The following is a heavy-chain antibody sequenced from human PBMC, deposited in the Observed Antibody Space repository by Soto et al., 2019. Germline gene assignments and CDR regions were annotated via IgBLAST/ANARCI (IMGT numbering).Heavy chain of an antibody. J-gene: IGHJ6*02. D-gene: IGHD3-3*01. V-gene: IGHV1-46*01. CDR2: INPSGGST. CDR1: GYTFTSYY. Sequence: ASVKVSCKASGYTFTSYYMHWVRQAPGQGLEWMGIINPSGGSTSYAQKFQGRVTMTRDTSTSTVYMELSSLRSEDTAVYYCARLGITIFGVVIPDYYYYGMDVWGQGTTVTVS. CDR3: ARLGITIFGVVIPDYYYYGMDV.